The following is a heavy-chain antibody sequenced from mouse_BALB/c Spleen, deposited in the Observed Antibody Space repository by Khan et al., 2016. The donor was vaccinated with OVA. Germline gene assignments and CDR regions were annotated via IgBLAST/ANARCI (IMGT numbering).Heavy chain of an antibody. V-gene: IGHV1-77*01. CDR2: IYPGSDNT. CDR1: GYTFTDYY. CDR3: AKEWAAWFPY. Sequence: QVQLKESGAELARPGASVTLSCKASGYTFTDYYINWMRQRTGKGLEWIGEIYPGSDNTYYNEKFKGKATLTADNSSSTAYMQLSRLPSEDSAVYCCAKEWAAWFPYCGQGTRVTVSA. J-gene: IGHJ3*01.